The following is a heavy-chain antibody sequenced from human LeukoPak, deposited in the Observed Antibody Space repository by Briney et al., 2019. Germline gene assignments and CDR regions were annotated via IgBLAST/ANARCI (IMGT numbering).Heavy chain of an antibody. Sequence: SETLSLTCTVSGGSISSYYWSWIRQPAGKELEWIGRIYVSGSTNYNPSLKSRVTMSVDTSKNQFSLKLTSVSAADTAVYYCARGTTSGSSWYLNWFDTWGQGTLVTVSS. CDR2: IYVSGST. CDR1: GGSISSYY. CDR3: ARGTTSGSSWYLNWFDT. D-gene: IGHD6-13*01. V-gene: IGHV4-4*07. J-gene: IGHJ5*02.